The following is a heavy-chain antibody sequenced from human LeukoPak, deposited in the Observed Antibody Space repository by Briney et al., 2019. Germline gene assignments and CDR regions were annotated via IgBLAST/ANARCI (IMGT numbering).Heavy chain of an antibody. J-gene: IGHJ5*01. D-gene: IGHD4-17*01. CDR3: ARVGATMTSFNGWFDS. CDR1: GFTFSSYS. Sequence: GGSLRLSCAASGFTFSSYSMNWVRQAPGKGLEWVSSISSSSSYIHYADSVKGRFTISRDNAKNSVYLQMNSLRAEDTAVYYCARVGATMTSFNGWFDSWGQGNLVTVSS. V-gene: IGHV3-21*04. CDR2: ISSSSSYI.